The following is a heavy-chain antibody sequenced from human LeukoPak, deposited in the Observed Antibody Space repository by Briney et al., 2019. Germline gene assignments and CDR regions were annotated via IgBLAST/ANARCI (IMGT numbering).Heavy chain of an antibody. D-gene: IGHD4-23*01. CDR1: GYSFTSYW. J-gene: IGHJ3*02. CDR2: IYPGDSDT. V-gene: IGHV5-51*01. Sequence: KGGESLKISCKGSGYSFTSYWIGWVRQMPGKGLEWMGIIYPGDSDTRYSPSFQGQITISADKSISTAYLQWSSLKASDTAMYYCARHFDYGGNSYAFVIWGQGTMVTVSS. CDR3: ARHFDYGGNSYAFVI.